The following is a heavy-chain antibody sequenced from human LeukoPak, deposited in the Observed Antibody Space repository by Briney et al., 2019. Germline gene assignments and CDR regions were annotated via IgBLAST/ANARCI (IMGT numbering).Heavy chain of an antibody. CDR2: ISSSSNYI. J-gene: IGHJ5*02. Sequence: PGGSLRLSCAASGFTFSSYSMNWVRQAPGKGLEWVSSISSSSNYIYYADSVKGRFTISRDNAKNSLYLQMNSLRAEDTAVYYCARDLGYSSSWTRWFDPWGQGTLVTVSS. CDR1: GFTFSSYS. V-gene: IGHV3-21*01. D-gene: IGHD6-13*01. CDR3: ARDLGYSSSWTRWFDP.